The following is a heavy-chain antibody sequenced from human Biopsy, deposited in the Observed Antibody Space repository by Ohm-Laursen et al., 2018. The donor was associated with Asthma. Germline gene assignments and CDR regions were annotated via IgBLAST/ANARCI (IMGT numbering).Heavy chain of an antibody. CDR2: ITSTSSYT. CDR3: AREGESSYGLRSPNFDV. CDR1: GFTFSSYA. J-gene: IGHJ3*01. D-gene: IGHD5-18*01. Sequence: SLRPSCSASGFTFSSYAMSWVRQAPGKGLEWVSCITSTSSYTFYADSVKGRFTISRDNARNSLYLQMINLRAEDTAVYYCAREGESSYGLRSPNFDVWGQGTMVTVSS. V-gene: IGHV3-21*01.